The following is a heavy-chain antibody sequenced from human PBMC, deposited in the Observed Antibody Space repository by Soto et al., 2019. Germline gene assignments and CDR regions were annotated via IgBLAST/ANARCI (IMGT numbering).Heavy chain of an antibody. CDR3: ARGFGEWMYYFDS. Sequence: GGSLRLSCAASGFTFSSYTMNWVRQAPGKGLEWVSTISVSSGSTYYADSVKGRFTISRDNSQNTLYLQMNSLRVEDTAVYYCARGFGEWMYYFDSWGQGTLVTVSS. D-gene: IGHD3-10*01. J-gene: IGHJ4*02. CDR2: ISVSSGST. CDR1: GFTFSSYT. V-gene: IGHV3-23*01.